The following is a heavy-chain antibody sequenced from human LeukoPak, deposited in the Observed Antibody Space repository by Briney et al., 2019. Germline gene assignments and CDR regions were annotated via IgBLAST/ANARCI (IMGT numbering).Heavy chain of an antibody. CDR2: IYPGDSDT. CDR3: ARLAHGSSGYYTIDY. Sequence: KVGESLKISCKGSGYSFTSYWIGWVRQMPGKGLEWMGIIYPGDSDTRYSPSFQGQVTISADKSISTAYLQWSSLKASDTAIYYCARLAHGSSGYYTIDYWGQGTLVTVSS. CDR1: GYSFTSYW. J-gene: IGHJ4*02. V-gene: IGHV5-51*01. D-gene: IGHD3-22*01.